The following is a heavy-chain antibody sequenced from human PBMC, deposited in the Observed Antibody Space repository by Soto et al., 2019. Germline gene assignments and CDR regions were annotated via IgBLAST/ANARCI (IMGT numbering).Heavy chain of an antibody. V-gene: IGHV1-18*01. CDR1: GYAFTTYG. CDR2: ISAHNGNT. D-gene: IGHD1-1*01. J-gene: IGHJ4*02. CDR3: ARGRYGDY. Sequence: QVHLVQSGAEVKKPGASVKVSCKGSGYAFTTYGITWVRQAPGQGLEWMGWISAHNGNTNYAQKLQGRVTVTRDTSTSKAYMELRSLRSDDTPVYYCARGRYGDYWGQGALVTVSS.